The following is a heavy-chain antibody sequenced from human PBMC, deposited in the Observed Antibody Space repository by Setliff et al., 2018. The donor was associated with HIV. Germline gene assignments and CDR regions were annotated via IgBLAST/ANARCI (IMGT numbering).Heavy chain of an antibody. V-gene: IGHV3-11*03. CDR1: GFTFSDYY. Sequence: PGGSLRLSCAASGFTFSDYYMSWIRQAPGKGLEWVSYISSSSSHTNYADSVKGRFTISRDNAKKSLYLQMNSLRAEDMAVYYCARSHDYGDDRRLDYWGQGTLVTVSS. CDR3: ARSHDYGDDRRLDY. CDR2: ISSSSSHT. D-gene: IGHD4-17*01. J-gene: IGHJ4*02.